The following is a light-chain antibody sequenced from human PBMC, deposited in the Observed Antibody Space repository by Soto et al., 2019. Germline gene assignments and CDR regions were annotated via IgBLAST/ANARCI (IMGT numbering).Light chain of an antibody. Sequence: EIVLTQSPATLSLSPGERATLSCRASQSVSSYLAWYQQKPGQAPRLLIYDASNRATGIPARFSGSGSGTDFPLTISSLEPEDFAVYYCQQRRNWPGAFGPGTKVDIK. CDR1: QSVSSY. J-gene: IGKJ3*01. CDR2: DAS. CDR3: QQRRNWPGA. V-gene: IGKV3-11*01.